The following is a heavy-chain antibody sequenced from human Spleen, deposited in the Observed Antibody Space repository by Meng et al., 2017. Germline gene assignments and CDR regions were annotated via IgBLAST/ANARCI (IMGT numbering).Heavy chain of an antibody. CDR3: ARVPYYGDAFDI. D-gene: IGHD1-26*01. Sequence: ASVKVSCKASGDTFTGYFMHWVRQAPGQGLEWMGWINTYSGGTNYVQKFQGRVTMTRDTSISTVYLEMSSLRSEDTAVYYCARVPYYGDAFDIWGQGTMVTVSS. CDR2: INTYSGGT. V-gene: IGHV1-2*02. CDR1: GDTFTGYF. J-gene: IGHJ3*02.